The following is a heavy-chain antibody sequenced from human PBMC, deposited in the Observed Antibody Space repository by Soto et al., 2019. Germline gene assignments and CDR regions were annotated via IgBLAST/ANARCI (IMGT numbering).Heavy chain of an antibody. V-gene: IGHV4-59*01. CDR2: IYYSGST. CDR3: ARVIAVAGPTRGVLDY. Sequence: SETLSLTCTVSGGSISSYYWSWIRQPPGKGLEWIGYIYYSGSTNYSPSLKSRVTISVDTSKNQFSLKLSSVTAADTAVYYCARVIAVAGPTRGVLDYWGQGTLVTVSS. J-gene: IGHJ4*02. CDR1: GGSISSYY. D-gene: IGHD6-19*01.